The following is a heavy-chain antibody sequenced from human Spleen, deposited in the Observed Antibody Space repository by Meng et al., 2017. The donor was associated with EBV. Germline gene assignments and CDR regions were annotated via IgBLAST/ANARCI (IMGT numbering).Heavy chain of an antibody. Sequence: QVQLAQSGADMKKPXXSVRVSXKASGYSLTNSGISWVRQAPGRGLEWMGWISGYNGNTNYAQNFQDRVTMTTDPSMNTAYMELRSLRYDDTAVYYCARAGSNGYFTYFDYWGQGTLVTVSS. V-gene: IGHV1-18*01. CDR2: ISGYNGNT. CDR3: ARAGSNGYFTYFDY. J-gene: IGHJ4*02. CDR1: GYSLTNSG. D-gene: IGHD3-16*01.